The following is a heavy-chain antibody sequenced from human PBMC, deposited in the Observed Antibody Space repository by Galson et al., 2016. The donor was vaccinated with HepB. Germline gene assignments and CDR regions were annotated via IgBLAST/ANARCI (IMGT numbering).Heavy chain of an antibody. V-gene: IGHV3-23*01. CDR2: ISSSGGTT. J-gene: IGHJ4*02. D-gene: IGHD3-3*01. Sequence: SLRLSCAASGFPFGVYAMSWFRQAQGKGLEWVSAISSSGGTTFYADSVKGRFTVSRDNSKSTLYLQMNSLRVEDTAVYYCAQGDRGYDFWSGYFYWGQGTLVTVSS. CDR3: AQGDRGYDFWSGYFY. CDR1: GFPFGVYA.